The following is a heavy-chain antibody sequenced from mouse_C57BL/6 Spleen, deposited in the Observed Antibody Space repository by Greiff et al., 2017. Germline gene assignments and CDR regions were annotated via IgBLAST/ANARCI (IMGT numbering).Heavy chain of an antibody. CDR2: INPNNGGN. CDR3: ARWGTPGTGWYFAV. J-gene: IGHJ1*03. V-gene: IGHV1-18*01. Sequence: EVQGVESGPELVKPGASVKIPCKASGYTFTDYNMDWGKQSHGTSLEWIGDINPNNGGNIYNPTFKGKDTLTVDTSSSTAYMELRSLTSENTAVYYCARWGTPGTGWYFAVWGTGTTVTVSS. CDR1: GYTFTDYN. D-gene: IGHD4-1*01.